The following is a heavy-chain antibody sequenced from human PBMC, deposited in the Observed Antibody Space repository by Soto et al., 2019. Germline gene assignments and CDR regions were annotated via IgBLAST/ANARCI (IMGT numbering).Heavy chain of an antibody. Sequence: QVQLVQSGAEVKKPGSSVKVSCKASGGTFSSYTISWVRQAPGQGLEWMGRIIPILGIANYAQKFQGRVTITADKSTSTAYMELSSLRSADTAVYYCAREEYYYGSGAVFDYWGQGTRVTVSS. D-gene: IGHD3-10*01. J-gene: IGHJ4*02. V-gene: IGHV1-69*08. CDR2: IIPILGIA. CDR1: GGTFSSYT. CDR3: AREEYYYGSGAVFDY.